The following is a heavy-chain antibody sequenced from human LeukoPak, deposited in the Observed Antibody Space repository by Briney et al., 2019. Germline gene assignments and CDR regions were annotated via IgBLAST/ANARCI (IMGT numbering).Heavy chain of an antibody. D-gene: IGHD1-26*01. CDR2: IRSKAYGGTT. J-gene: IGHJ4*02. CDR3: TRVGVGYYFDY. CDR1: GFTFGDYA. Sequence: PGRSLRLSCTASGFTFGDYAMSWVRQAPGKGLEWIGFIRSKAYGGTTEYAASVKGRFTISRDDSKGIAYLQMNSLKTEDTAAYYCTRVGVGYYFDYWDQGTLVTVSS. V-gene: IGHV3-49*04.